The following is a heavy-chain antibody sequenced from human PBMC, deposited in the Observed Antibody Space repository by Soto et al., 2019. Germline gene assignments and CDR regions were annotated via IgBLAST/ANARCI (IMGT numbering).Heavy chain of an antibody. Sequence: PSATLSLTCKVSGRSITRGGYYWGWIRQHPVEGVEWIGDIYSTGLTDYKTSLTGRVAMSADTSKNTFFLDLRSVTAADTALYYCAGGPAIVMRTPIVGTTIVPRNYYFDNWGQGTLVTVS. CDR1: GRSITRGGYY. J-gene: IGHJ4*02. CDR3: AGGPAIVMRTPIVGTTIVPRNYYFDN. CDR2: IYSTGLT. D-gene: IGHD2-21*01. V-gene: IGHV4-39*02.